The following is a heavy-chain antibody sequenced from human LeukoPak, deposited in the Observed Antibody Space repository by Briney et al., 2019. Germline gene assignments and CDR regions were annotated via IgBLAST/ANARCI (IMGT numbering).Heavy chain of an antibody. CDR3: AKAGDTVVVPAAMAASTD. Sequence: GSLRLSCAASGFTFRSYAMSWVRQAPGKGLEWVSGISGGGGGTYYADSVKGRFTISRDNSKNTLYLQMDSLRAEDTAVYYCAKAGDTVVVPAAMAASTDWGQGTLVTVSS. CDR1: GFTFRSYA. D-gene: IGHD2-2*01. J-gene: IGHJ4*02. V-gene: IGHV3-23*01. CDR2: ISGGGGGT.